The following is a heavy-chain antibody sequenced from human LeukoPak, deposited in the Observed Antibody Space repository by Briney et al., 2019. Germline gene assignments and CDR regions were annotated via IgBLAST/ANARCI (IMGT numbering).Heavy chain of an antibody. CDR3: AKGPVVPDATYYFDS. Sequence: GSLRLSRAGSGFTFSRYAMTWVRQAPGKGLEWVSAIGGSGASTYYADSVRGRFTISRDNSKNTLYLQMNSLRAEDTAVYYCAKGPVVPDATYYFDSWGQGTLLTVSS. V-gene: IGHV3-23*01. D-gene: IGHD2-2*01. CDR1: GFTFSRYA. J-gene: IGHJ4*02. CDR2: IGGSGAST.